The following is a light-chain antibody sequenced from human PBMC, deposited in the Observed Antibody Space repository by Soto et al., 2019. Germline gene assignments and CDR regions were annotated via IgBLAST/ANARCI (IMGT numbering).Light chain of an antibody. CDR3: QQYNSWPPT. J-gene: IGKJ2*01. Sequence: EIVMTQSPATLSVSPGERATLSCRASQSVSSNFAWYQQKPGQAPRLLIYGASTRATGIPDRFSGSGSGTEFTLTISSLQSEDFAVYYCQQYNSWPPTFGQGTKLEIK. CDR1: QSVSSN. V-gene: IGKV3-15*01. CDR2: GAS.